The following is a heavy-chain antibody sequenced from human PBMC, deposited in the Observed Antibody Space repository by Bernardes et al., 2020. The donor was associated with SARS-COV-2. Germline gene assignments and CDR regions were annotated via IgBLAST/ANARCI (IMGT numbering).Heavy chain of an antibody. CDR3: ARHAQQQWLVPDYFDP. Sequence: GGSLRLSCVTSGFDFEISSLSWLRQAPGTGLEWISFMTTSGLTTYYADSVKGRFTISRDKAKRSLYLQMDSLRVEDTAVYYCARHAQQQWLVPDYFDPWGQGTLVTVSS. V-gene: IGHV3-48*01. CDR2: MTTSGLTT. CDR1: GFDFEISS. J-gene: IGHJ5*02. D-gene: IGHD6-19*01.